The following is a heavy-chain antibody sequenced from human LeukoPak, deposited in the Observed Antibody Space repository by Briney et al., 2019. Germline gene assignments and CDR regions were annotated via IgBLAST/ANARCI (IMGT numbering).Heavy chain of an antibody. CDR3: ARSPGGTPDY. CDR1: GGSISSGGYS. J-gene: IGHJ4*02. V-gene: IGHV4-30-2*02. D-gene: IGHD1-1*01. CDR2: IYHSGST. Sequence: SETLSLTCAVSGGSISSGGYSWSWIRQPPGKGLEWIGYIYHSGSTYYNPSLKSRVTISVDRSKNQFSLKLSSVTAADTAVYYCARSPGGTPDYWGQGTLVTVSS.